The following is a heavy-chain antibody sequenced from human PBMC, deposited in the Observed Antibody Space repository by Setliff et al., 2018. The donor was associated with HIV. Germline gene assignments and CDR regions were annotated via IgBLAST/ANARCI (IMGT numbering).Heavy chain of an antibody. CDR2: IYYSGST. Sequence: PSETLSLTCTVSGGSISSNNYYWGWIRQPPGKGLEWIASIYYSGSTYYNPSLKSRITISVDTSKNQFSLRLSSVTAADTAVYYCARQGLVLVPASIDWRLPPSPIGYWGQGALVTVSS. D-gene: IGHD2-2*01. J-gene: IGHJ4*02. CDR3: ARQGLVLVPASIDWRLPPSPIGY. CDR1: GGSISSNNYY. V-gene: IGHV4-39*01.